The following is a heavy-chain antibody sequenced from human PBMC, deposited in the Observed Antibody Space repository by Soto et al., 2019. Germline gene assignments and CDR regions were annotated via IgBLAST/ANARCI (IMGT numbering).Heavy chain of an antibody. CDR3: AKDRGELPVYYYYGMDV. Sequence: VRLSCAASVFTFSSYGMHWVRQAPVKGLEWVAVISYDGSNKYYADSVKGRFTISRDNSKNTLYLQMNSLRAEDTAVYYCAKDRGELPVYYYYGMDVWGQGTTVTVSS. J-gene: IGHJ6*02. D-gene: IGHD1-26*01. CDR1: VFTFSSYG. CDR2: ISYDGSNK. V-gene: IGHV3-30*18.